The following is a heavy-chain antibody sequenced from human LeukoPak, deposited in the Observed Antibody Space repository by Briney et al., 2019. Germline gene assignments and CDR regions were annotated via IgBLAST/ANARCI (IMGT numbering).Heavy chain of an antibody. V-gene: IGHV4-61*09. CDR3: ARATGSLFY. Sequence: PSETLSLTCAVSSGSITRGSYYWTWIRQPAGKALEWIGHVFTSGNTNYNPSLKGRVTISIETSKTQFSLNLNSVTAADTAVYYCARATGSLFYWGHGILVTVSS. D-gene: IGHD3-10*01. CDR2: VFTSGNT. J-gene: IGHJ4*01. CDR1: SGSITRGSYY.